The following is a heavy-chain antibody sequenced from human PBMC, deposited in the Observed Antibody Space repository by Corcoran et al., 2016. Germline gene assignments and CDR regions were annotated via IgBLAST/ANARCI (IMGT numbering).Heavy chain of an antibody. V-gene: IGHV4-31*03. CDR2: IYYSGST. Sequence: QVQLQESGPGLVKPSQTLSLTCTVSGGSISSGGYYWSWIRQPPGKGLEWIGYIYYSGSTYYNPSLKSRVTISVDTSKNQFSLKLSSVTAEDTAVYYCAREEAAACTEVDYWGQGTLVTVSS. CDR1: GGSISSGGYY. D-gene: IGHD6-13*01. CDR3: AREEAAACTEVDY. J-gene: IGHJ4*02.